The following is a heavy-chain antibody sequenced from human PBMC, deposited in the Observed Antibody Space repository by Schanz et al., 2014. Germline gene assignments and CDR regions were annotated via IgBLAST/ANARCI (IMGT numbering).Heavy chain of an antibody. J-gene: IGHJ5*02. CDR3: ARGSSASLSRVWFDL. D-gene: IGHD6-6*01. CDR1: GFSFSNYW. V-gene: IGHV3-7*05. CDR2: IKQDGSEK. Sequence: VQLAESGGGVVQPGESLRLSCAASGFSFSNYWMSWVRQAPGKGLEWVANIKQDGSEKYYVDSVKGRFTISRDNAKKSLYLEMNSLRAGDTAFYHCARGSSASLSRVWFDLWGQGTLVTVSS.